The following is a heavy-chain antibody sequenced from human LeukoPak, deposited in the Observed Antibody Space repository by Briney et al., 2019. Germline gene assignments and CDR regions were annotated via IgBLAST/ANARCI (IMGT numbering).Heavy chain of an antibody. CDR2: INQDESKK. Sequence: GVSLRLSCAASGFTFSNGWMCWVRQAPGKGLEWVANINQDESKKYYADSVKGRFTISRDNAKNSLYLQMSSLTAEDTAIYYCARDHAYRADYWGQGTLVTVSS. J-gene: IGHJ4*02. D-gene: IGHD2-2*01. CDR1: GFTFSNGW. CDR3: ARDHAYRADY. V-gene: IGHV3-7*01.